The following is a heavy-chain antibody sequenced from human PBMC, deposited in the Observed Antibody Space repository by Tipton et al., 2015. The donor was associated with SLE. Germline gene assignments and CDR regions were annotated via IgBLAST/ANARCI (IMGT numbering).Heavy chain of an antibody. Sequence: GSLRLSCAASGFTFSSYAMSWVRQAPGKGLEWVSVIYSGGSSTYYADSVKGRFTIPRDNSKNTLYLQMNSLRSEDTAVYYCAKDRGSPYNDWGKGTTVTVSS. D-gene: IGHD1-26*01. J-gene: IGHJ6*04. CDR3: AKDRGSPYND. CDR2: IYSGGSST. V-gene: IGHV3-23*03. CDR1: GFTFSSYA.